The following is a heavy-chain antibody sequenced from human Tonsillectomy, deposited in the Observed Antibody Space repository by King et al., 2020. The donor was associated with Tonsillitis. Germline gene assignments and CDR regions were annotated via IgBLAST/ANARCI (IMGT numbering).Heavy chain of an antibody. D-gene: IGHD3-16*02. CDR2: IKQDGSNK. J-gene: IGHJ4*02. CDR3: ASDRYSHGDY. Sequence: VQLVESGGGLVQPGGSLRLSCAASGFTFSNYWMSWVRQAPGKGLEWVANIKQDGSNKNYVDSVKGRFTISRDNAKNSLYLQMNNLRAEDTAVYYCASDRYSHGDYWGQGTLVTVSS. CDR1: GFTFSNYW. V-gene: IGHV3-7*04.